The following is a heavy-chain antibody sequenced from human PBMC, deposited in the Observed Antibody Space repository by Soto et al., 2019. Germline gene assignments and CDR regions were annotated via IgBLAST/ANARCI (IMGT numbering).Heavy chain of an antibody. CDR3: AREIYDFWSGYYGWFDP. CDR1: GYTFTSYD. Sequence: GTSVKVSCKASGYTFTSYDINWVRQATGQGLEWMGWMNPNSGNTGYAQKFQGRVTMTRNTSISTAYMELSSLRSEDTAVYYCAREIYDFWSGYYGWFDPWGQGTLVTVS. V-gene: IGHV1-8*01. D-gene: IGHD3-3*01. CDR2: MNPNSGNT. J-gene: IGHJ5*02.